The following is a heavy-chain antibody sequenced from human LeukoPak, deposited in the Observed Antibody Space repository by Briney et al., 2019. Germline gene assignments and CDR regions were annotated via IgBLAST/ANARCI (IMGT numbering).Heavy chain of an antibody. J-gene: IGHJ2*01. V-gene: IGHV4-34*01. CDR2: INHSGST. D-gene: IGHD2/OR15-2a*01. Sequence: SETQSSTYGVYGGSFSGDYEIWIRQSPGKGLEWIGEINHSGSTNYNPSLKSRVTISVDTSKNQFSLTLISVTAADTAVYYCARSRKYDSSRFLKFDLWGLGTLVTVSS. CDR3: ARSRKYDSSRFLKFDL. CDR1: GGSFSGDY.